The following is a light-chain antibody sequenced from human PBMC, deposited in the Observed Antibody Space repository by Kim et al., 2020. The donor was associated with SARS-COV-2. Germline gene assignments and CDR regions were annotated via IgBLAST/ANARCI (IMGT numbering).Light chain of an antibody. CDR1: ESIGTW. Sequence: SASVGGRVTITCRASESIGTWLAWYQQKPGRAPRLLIYLASTLENGVPSRFSGTGSGTEFSLSITSLQPDDFATYYCQHYSRFPYTFGQGTKLEI. CDR3: QHYSRFPYT. CDR2: LAS. V-gene: IGKV1-5*03. J-gene: IGKJ2*01.